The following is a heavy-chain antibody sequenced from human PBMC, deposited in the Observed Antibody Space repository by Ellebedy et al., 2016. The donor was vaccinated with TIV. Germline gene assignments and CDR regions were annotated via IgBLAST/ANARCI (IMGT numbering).Heavy chain of an antibody. CDR2: IYNDGSST. Sequence: GGSLRLSCAASGFTFSRYWMHWARQAPGKGLVWVSRIYNDGSSTSYADSVKGRFTISRDNAKNTLYLQMNSLRAEDTAVYYCARLGLGRDAFDIWGQGTMVTVSS. CDR1: GFTFSRYW. J-gene: IGHJ3*02. CDR3: ARLGLGRDAFDI. D-gene: IGHD3-10*01. V-gene: IGHV3-74*01.